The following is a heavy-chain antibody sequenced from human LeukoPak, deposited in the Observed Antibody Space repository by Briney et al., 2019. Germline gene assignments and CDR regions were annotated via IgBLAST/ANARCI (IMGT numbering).Heavy chain of an antibody. CDR2: ISGSGGTT. CDR3: TTDLRY. V-gene: IGHV3-23*01. Sequence: GGSLRLSCAASGFTFSSYAMSWVRQAPGKGLEWVSVISGSGGTTYYADSVKGRFTISRDDSKNTLYLQMNSLKTEDTAVYYCTTDLRYWGQGTLVTVSS. J-gene: IGHJ4*02. CDR1: GFTFSSYA.